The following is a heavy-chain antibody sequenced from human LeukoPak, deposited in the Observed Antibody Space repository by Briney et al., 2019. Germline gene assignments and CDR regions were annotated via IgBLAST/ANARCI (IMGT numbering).Heavy chain of an antibody. CDR2: ISGTGGNI. CDR1: GFTFSNFA. Sequence: GGSLRLSCAASGFTFSNFAMSWVRQAPGKGLEWVSAISGTGGNIFYTDSVTGRFTISRDNSKNTLYVQMNSLRAEDTAVYYCAKTGGYYDTSDLYRPDVFDIWGQGTVVTVSS. D-gene: IGHD3-22*01. CDR3: AKTGGYYDTSDLYRPDVFDI. V-gene: IGHV3-23*01. J-gene: IGHJ3*02.